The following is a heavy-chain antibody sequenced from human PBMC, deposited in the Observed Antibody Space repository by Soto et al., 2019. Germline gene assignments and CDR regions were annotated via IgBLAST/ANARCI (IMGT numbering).Heavy chain of an antibody. CDR3: ARGDGSGSLNYYYYGMDV. CDR2: INHSGST. CDR1: GGSFSGYY. J-gene: IGHJ6*02. Sequence: QVQLQQWGAGLLKPSETLSLTCAVYGGSFSGYYWSWIRQPPGKGLEWIGEINHSGSTNYNPSLKSRVTISVDTSKNQFSLKLSSVTAADTAVYYCARGDGSGSLNYYYYGMDVWGQGTTVTVSS. D-gene: IGHD3-10*01. V-gene: IGHV4-34*01.